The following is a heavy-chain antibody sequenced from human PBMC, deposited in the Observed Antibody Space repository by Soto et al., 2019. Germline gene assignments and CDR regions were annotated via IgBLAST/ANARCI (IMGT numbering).Heavy chain of an antibody. CDR2: ISAYNGNT. Sequence: VKVSCKASGYTVTSYGISWGRQAPGKGLEWMGWISAYNGNTNYAQKLQGRVTMTTDTSTSTAYMELRSLRSDDTAVYYCARGVSPRGGDWFDPWGQGTLVTVSS. J-gene: IGHJ5*02. CDR3: ARGVSPRGGDWFDP. D-gene: IGHD6-13*01. V-gene: IGHV1-18*01. CDR1: GYTVTSYG.